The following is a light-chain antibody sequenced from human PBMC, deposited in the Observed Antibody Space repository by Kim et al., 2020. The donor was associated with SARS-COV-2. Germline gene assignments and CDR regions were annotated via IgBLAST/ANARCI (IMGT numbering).Light chain of an antibody. V-gene: IGKV1-5*01. CDR3: QQYRSYPLT. J-gene: IGKJ4*01. CDR2: DAS. Sequence: ASVGGRVTITGRASQSIDSWLAWYQEKPGKAPKVLIYDASTLESGVPSRFSGSGSVTEFTLTISSLQPDDFATYYCQQYRSYPLTFGGGTKVDIK. CDR1: QSIDSW.